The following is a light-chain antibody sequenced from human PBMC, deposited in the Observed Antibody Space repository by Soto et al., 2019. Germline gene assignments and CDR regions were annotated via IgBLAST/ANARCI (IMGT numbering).Light chain of an antibody. J-gene: IGLJ3*02. CDR3: QTFDSSLTISWV. CDR1: SSNIGSHT. Sequence: QSVLTQPPSASGTPGQRITISCSGSSSNIGSHTVNWHQQVPGTAPKLLLSGDNTRPSGVPDRFSGSRSGTSASLAITGLQAEDEADYYCQTFDSSLTISWVFGGGTKVTVL. CDR2: GDN. V-gene: IGLV1-44*01.